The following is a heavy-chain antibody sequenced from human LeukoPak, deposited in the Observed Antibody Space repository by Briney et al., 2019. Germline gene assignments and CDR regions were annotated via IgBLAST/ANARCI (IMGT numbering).Heavy chain of an antibody. CDR2: IYTSGST. Sequence: SEALSLTCTVSGGSISSYYWSWIRQPPGKGLEWIGYIYTSGSTNYNPSLKSRVTISVDTSKNQFSLKLSSVTAADTAVYYCARHVGCSSTSCYTEFLDYYMDVWGKGTTVTVSS. J-gene: IGHJ6*03. CDR1: GGSISSYY. CDR3: ARHVGCSSTSCYTEFLDYYMDV. D-gene: IGHD2-2*02. V-gene: IGHV4-4*09.